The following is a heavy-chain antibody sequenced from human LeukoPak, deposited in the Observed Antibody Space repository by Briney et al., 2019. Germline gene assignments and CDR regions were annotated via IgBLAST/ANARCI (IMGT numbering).Heavy chain of an antibody. CDR3: ARIVAGGAFDI. Sequence: GGSLRLSCAASGFTVSSNYISWVRQAPGKGLEWVSVIYSGGSTYHADSVKGRFTISRDNSKNTLYLQMNSLRDEDTAVYYCARIVAGGAFDIWGQGTMATVSS. CDR1: GFTVSSNY. D-gene: IGHD1-26*01. V-gene: IGHV3-66*01. J-gene: IGHJ3*02. CDR2: IYSGGST.